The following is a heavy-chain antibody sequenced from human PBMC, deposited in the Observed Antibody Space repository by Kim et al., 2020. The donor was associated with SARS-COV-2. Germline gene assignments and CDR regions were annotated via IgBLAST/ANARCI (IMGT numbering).Heavy chain of an antibody. V-gene: IGHV3-23*01. Sequence: YADSVKGRFTISRDNSKNTLYLQMNSLRAEDTAVYYCAKLAVKLMATPDYWGQGTLVTVSS. CDR3: AKLAVKLMATPDY. D-gene: IGHD5-12*01. J-gene: IGHJ4*02.